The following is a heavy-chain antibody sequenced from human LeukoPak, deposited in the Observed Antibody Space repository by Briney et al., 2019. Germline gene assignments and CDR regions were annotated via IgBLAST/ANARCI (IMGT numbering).Heavy chain of an antibody. D-gene: IGHD3-10*01. CDR3: AAIGAHSFDY. CDR1: GYTFTNYA. CDR2: INTGTGNP. J-gene: IGHJ4*02. V-gene: IGHV7-4-1*02. Sequence: GASVKVSCKTSGYTFTNYAMNWVRQAPGQGLEFMGWINTGTGNPTYAQGFTGRIVFCLGTSVSTAYLHINTLKPEDTAVYYCAAIGAHSFDYWGQGTLVTVSS.